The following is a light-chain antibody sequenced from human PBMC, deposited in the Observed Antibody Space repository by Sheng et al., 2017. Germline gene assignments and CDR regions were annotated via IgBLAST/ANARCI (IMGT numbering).Light chain of an antibody. CDR2: DAS. Sequence: DIQMTQSPSSLSASVGRQSHHHLPGESGHKQLFKIGISRNQGKAPQLLIFDASNLETGVPSRFSGSGYGTDFTFTITKACSLKNFATYYCQQYDDALFTFGP. V-gene: IGKV1-33*01. CDR3: QQYDDALFT. CDR1: GHKQL. J-gene: IGKJ3*01.